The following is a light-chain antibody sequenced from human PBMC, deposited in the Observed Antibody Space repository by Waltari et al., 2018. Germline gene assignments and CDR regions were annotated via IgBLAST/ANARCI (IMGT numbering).Light chain of an antibody. Sequence: IVLTQSPGTLSLSPGERATLSCRASQSVGTFLFWYQQKPGQAPRLLIQGASTRATGTPDRFSGSGSGTDFSLTISRLEPEDFAMYYCQHYVRLPVTVGQGTKVEI. CDR2: GAS. CDR1: QSVGTF. V-gene: IGKV3-20*01. CDR3: QHYVRLPVT. J-gene: IGKJ1*01.